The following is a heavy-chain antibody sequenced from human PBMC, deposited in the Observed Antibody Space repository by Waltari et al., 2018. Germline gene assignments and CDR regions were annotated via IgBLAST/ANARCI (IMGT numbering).Heavy chain of an antibody. Sequence: EVQLLESGGGLVQPGGSLRLSCAASAFTFSSYAMRWVRQAPGKGLEWVATVVSGGSTYYADSVKGRFTISKDSPQNTLYLQMSSLRAEDTAVYYCARGSGYFFDYWGQGTLVTVSS. CDR1: AFTFSSYA. V-gene: IGHV3-23*01. D-gene: IGHD1-1*01. CDR2: VVSGGST. CDR3: ARGSGYFFDY. J-gene: IGHJ4*02.